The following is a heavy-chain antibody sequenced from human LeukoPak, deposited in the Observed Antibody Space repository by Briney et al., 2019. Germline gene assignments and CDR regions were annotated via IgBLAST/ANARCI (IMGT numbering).Heavy chain of an antibody. CDR2: ISSSSSTI. CDR1: GFTFSSYS. CDR3: AKPHGESRDGYNYVSFDY. J-gene: IGHJ4*02. Sequence: GGSLRLSCAASGFTFSSYSMNWVRQAPGKGLEWVSYISSSSSTIYYADSVKGRFTISRDNSKNTLYLQMNSLRAEDTAVYYCAKPHGESRDGYNYVSFDYWGQGTLVTVSS. V-gene: IGHV3-48*01. D-gene: IGHD5-24*01.